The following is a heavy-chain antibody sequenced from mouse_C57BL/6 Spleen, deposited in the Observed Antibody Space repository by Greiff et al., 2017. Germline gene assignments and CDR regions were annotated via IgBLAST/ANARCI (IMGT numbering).Heavy chain of an antibody. J-gene: IGHJ1*03. CDR2: ILPGSGST. CDR1: GYTFTGYW. D-gene: IGHD1-1*01. Sequence: QVQLQQSGAELVKPGASVKLSCKASGYTFTGYWIEWVKQRPGQGLEWIGEILPGSGSTYYNEKFKGKATFTAEKSSNTAYLQLSSLNTEDTAIYSCARTHLRGNGSGYLYFDVWGTGTTVTVSS. CDR3: ARTHLRGNGSGYLYFDV. V-gene: IGHV1-9*01.